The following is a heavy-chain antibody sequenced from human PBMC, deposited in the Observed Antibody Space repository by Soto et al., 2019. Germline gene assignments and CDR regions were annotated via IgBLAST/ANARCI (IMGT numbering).Heavy chain of an antibody. V-gene: IGHV1-69*13. D-gene: IGHD5-18*01. CDR2: IIHIFGTA. CDR3: AKTLDTAMDHYFGY. J-gene: IGHJ4*02. CDR1: GGTFSSYA. Sequence: SVKVSCKASGGTFSSYAISWVRQAPGQGLEWMGGIIHIFGTANYAQKFQGRVTITADESTSTAYMELSSLRSEDTAVYYCAKTLDTAMDHYFGYWVQGTLDTVSS.